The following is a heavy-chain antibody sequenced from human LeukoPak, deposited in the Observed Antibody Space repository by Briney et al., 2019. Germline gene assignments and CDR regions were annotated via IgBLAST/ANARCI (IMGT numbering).Heavy chain of an antibody. CDR3: ARASWVSSTDAVR. V-gene: IGHV3-23*01. CDR2: IRGNGDT. J-gene: IGHJ4*02. CDR1: GLSFSSFA. Sequence: GGSLRLSCAASGLSFSSFAMSWVRQGPARGLEWVSSIRGNGDTFYADSVKGRFTLSSDSSTNTVCFQLNNLRVEDTAIYYCARASWVSSTDAVRWGQGTLVTVSS. D-gene: IGHD3-16*01.